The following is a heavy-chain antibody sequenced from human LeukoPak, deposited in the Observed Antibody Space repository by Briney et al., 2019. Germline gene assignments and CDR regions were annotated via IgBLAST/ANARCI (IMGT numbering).Heavy chain of an antibody. CDR3: ARDGYTASYYSLDY. D-gene: IGHD1-26*01. CDR2: IYSSGTT. CDR1: GGPIRSYY. J-gene: IGHJ4*02. Sequence: PSETLSLTCTVSGGPIRSYYWSWIRQPAGKGLESIGRIYSSGTTNYNPSLKSRVTMSVDMSTNQFSLRLSSVTAADTAIYYCARDGYTASYYSLDYWGQGILVTVSS. V-gene: IGHV4-4*07.